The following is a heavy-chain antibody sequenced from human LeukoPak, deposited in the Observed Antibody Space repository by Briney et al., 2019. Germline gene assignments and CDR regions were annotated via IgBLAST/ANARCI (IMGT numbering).Heavy chain of an antibody. D-gene: IGHD6-13*01. Sequence: PGGSLRLSCAGSGFTFSNAWMNWVRQAPGKGLEWVGRIKSKPNGGTTDYAAPVKGRFTISRDDSKNTVYLEMDSLKTEDTVVYYCATGWYVDNWGQGTLVTVSS. CDR2: IKSKPNGGTT. J-gene: IGHJ4*02. CDR1: GFTFSNAW. CDR3: ATGWYVDN. V-gene: IGHV3-15*01.